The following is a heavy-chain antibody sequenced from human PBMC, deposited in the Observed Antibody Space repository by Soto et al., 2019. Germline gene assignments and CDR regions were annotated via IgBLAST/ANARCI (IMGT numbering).Heavy chain of an antibody. CDR2: INPHSGGT. CDR1: GYTFTDHH. V-gene: IGHV1-2*04. CDR3: AREFLIMAPWFMDP. D-gene: IGHD2-8*02. J-gene: IGHJ5*02. Sequence: QVQLVQSGAEVRKPGASVKLSCKASGYTFTDHHVHWVRQAPGQGLEWMGWINPHSGGTDYAQKCKGWVTLTRDTSISTVYMEMRRLKSDDTAVYYCAREFLIMAPWFMDPWGQGTLVTVSS.